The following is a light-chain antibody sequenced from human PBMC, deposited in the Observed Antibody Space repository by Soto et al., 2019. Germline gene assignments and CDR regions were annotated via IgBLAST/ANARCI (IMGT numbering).Light chain of an antibody. J-gene: IGKJ1*01. CDR2: DAS. CDR3: QQSYSTLRT. CDR1: QSISSW. Sequence: DIQMTQSPSTLSASVGDRVTITCRASQSISSWLAWYQQKPGKAPKLLIYDASSLESGVPSRFSGSGSGTDFTLTIRSLQPEDFATYYCQQSYSTLRTFGQGTKVDIK. V-gene: IGKV1-5*01.